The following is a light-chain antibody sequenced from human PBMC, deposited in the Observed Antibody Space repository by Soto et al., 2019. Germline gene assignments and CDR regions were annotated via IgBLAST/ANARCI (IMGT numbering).Light chain of an antibody. V-gene: IGLV1-44*01. CDR3: ATWDDSLIAYV. CDR2: SNN. J-gene: IGLJ1*01. Sequence: QSVLTQPPSASGTPGQRVTISCSGSSSNIGSNTVNWYQHLPGTAPKLLIYSNNQRPSGVPERFSGSKSGTSASLAISGLQPENEGDYYCATWDDSLIAYVFGTGTKVTVL. CDR1: SSNIGSNT.